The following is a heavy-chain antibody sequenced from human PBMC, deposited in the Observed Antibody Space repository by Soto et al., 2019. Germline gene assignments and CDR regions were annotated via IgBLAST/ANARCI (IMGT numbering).Heavy chain of an antibody. CDR3: ARGNDWKSATFDI. V-gene: IGHV4-59*11. CDR2: VYYSGAT. J-gene: IGHJ3*02. Sequence: QVQLQESGPGLVKPSETLSLTCTVAGGSLTDHYWNWFRQSPGRGLQGTGYVYYSGATSYNPSLTSRIHMTVDTSKTLFSLKLRSVNAADTAVYFCARGNDWKSATFDIWGQGTMVSVSS. D-gene: IGHD2-21*01. CDR1: GGSLTDHY.